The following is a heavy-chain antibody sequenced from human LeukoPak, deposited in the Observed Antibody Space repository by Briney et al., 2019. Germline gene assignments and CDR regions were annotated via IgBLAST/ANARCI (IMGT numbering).Heavy chain of an antibody. CDR3: TREGTSHWGFMGYFDY. D-gene: IGHD2-2*01. V-gene: IGHV3-49*04. J-gene: IGHJ4*02. Sequence: PGGSLRLSCTASGFTFGDYAMSWVRQAPGKGVEGVGFIRSKAYGGTTEYAASVKGRFTISRDDSKSIAYLQMNSLKTEDTAVYHCTREGTSHWGFMGYFDYWGQGTLVTVSS. CDR2: IRSKAYGGTT. CDR1: GFTFGDYA.